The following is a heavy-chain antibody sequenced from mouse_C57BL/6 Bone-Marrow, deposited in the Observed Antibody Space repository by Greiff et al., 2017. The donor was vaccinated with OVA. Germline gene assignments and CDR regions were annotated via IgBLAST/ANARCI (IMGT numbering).Heavy chain of an antibody. CDR2: IYPSDSET. D-gene: IGHD2-3*01. CDR3: ARRGDGYFAWFAY. J-gene: IGHJ3*01. CDR1: GYTFTSYW. Sequence: QVQLQQPGAELVRPGSSVKLSCKASGYTFTSYWMDWVKQRPGQGLEWIGNIYPSDSETHYNQKFKDKATLTVDKSSSTAYMQLSSLTSEDSAVYDCARRGDGYFAWFAYWGQGTLVTVSA. V-gene: IGHV1-61*01.